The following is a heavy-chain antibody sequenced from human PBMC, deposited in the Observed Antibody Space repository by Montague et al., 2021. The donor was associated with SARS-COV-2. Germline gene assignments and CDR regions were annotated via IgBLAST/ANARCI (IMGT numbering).Heavy chain of an antibody. CDR3: ARHSGGSEVAGLDY. Sequence: SETLSLTCSVSGNSLSNSRYFWGWIRQPPRKGLEWIGSFYFGGNFLYNSSLESRVTISVDTSKNQFSLQLSSVTASDTAVYYCARHSGGSEVAGLDYGGQGILSPSPQ. D-gene: IGHD6-19*01. CDR2: FYFGGNF. CDR1: GNSLSNSRYF. V-gene: IGHV4-39*01. J-gene: IGHJ4*02.